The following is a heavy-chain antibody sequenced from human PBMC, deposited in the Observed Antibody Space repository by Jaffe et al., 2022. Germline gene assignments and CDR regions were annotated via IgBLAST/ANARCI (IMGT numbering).Heavy chain of an antibody. Sequence: QVQLQESGPGLVKPSETLSLTCTVSGGSISSYYWSWIRQPPGKGLEWIGYIYYSGSTNYNPSLKSRVTISVDTSKNQFSLKLSSVTAADTAVYYCARDLYNGYSYGYSTFDIWGQGTMVTVSS. CDR1: GGSISSYY. J-gene: IGHJ3*02. CDR2: IYYSGST. V-gene: IGHV4-59*01. CDR3: ARDLYNGYSYGYSTFDI. D-gene: IGHD5-18*01.